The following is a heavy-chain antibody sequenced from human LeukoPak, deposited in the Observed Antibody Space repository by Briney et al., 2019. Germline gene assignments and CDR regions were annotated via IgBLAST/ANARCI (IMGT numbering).Heavy chain of an antibody. CDR1: GFTFSSYG. Sequence: PGRSLRLSCAASGFTFSSYGMHWVRQAPGKGLEWVAVISYDGSNKYYADSVKGRFTISRDNSKNTLYLQMNSLRAEDTAVYYCARDNTGSSSWYDYWGQGTLVTVSS. D-gene: IGHD6-13*01. V-gene: IGHV3-30*03. CDR3: ARDNTGSSSWYDY. CDR2: ISYDGSNK. J-gene: IGHJ4*02.